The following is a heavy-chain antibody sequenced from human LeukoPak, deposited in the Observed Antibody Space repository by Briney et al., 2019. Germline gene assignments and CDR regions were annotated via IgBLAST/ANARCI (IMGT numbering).Heavy chain of an antibody. V-gene: IGHV3-33*01. J-gene: IGHJ4*02. Sequence: GGSLRLSCAASGFTFSSYGMHWVRQAPGKGLEWVAVIWYDGSNKYYADSVKGRFTISRDNSKNTLYLQMNSLRAEDTAVYYCARDGFDYGSGLDYWGQGTLVTVSS. D-gene: IGHD3-10*01. CDR3: ARDGFDYGSGLDY. CDR1: GFTFSSYG. CDR2: IWYDGSNK.